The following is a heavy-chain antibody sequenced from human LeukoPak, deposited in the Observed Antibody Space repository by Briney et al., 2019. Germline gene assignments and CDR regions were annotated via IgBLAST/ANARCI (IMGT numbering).Heavy chain of an antibody. V-gene: IGHV3-30*18. D-gene: IGHD1-20*01. J-gene: IGHJ3*02. CDR3: AKDRSMTGNNDAFDI. CDR1: GFTFSSYG. Sequence: GGSLRLSCAASGFTFSSYGMHWVRKAPGKGLEWVTVISYEGRNISYADSVTGRFIISRDNSKNTLYLQMNSLRDEDTAVYYCAKDRSMTGNNDAFDIWGQGTMVTVSS. CDR2: ISYEGRNI.